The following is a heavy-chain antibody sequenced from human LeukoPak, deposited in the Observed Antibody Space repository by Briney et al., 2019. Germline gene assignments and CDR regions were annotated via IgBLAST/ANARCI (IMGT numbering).Heavy chain of an antibody. D-gene: IGHD6-13*01. Sequence: GGSLRLSCAASGFTFSSYAMSWVRQAPGKGLEGVSAISGSGGSTYYADSVKGRFTISRDNSKNTLYLQMNSLRAEDTAVYYCAKEEGYGSSVQRYYFDYWGQGTLVTVSS. V-gene: IGHV3-23*01. CDR3: AKEEGYGSSVQRYYFDY. CDR2: ISGSGGST. CDR1: GFTFSSYA. J-gene: IGHJ4*02.